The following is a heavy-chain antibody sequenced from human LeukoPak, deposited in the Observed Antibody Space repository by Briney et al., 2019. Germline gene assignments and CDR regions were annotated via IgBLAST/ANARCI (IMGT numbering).Heavy chain of an antibody. CDR2: ISSNGDNT. D-gene: IGHD2-15*01. Sequence: GGSLRLSCSTSGFPFNTYAIHWVRQAPGKGLEYVAGISSNGDNTDFADSAKGRFTISRDNSKSTLFLQMNSLRAEDTAVYFCTRDSALLGVAFDLWGQGTVVTVSS. V-gene: IGHV3-64D*06. CDR1: GFPFNTYA. J-gene: IGHJ3*01. CDR3: TRDSALLGVAFDL.